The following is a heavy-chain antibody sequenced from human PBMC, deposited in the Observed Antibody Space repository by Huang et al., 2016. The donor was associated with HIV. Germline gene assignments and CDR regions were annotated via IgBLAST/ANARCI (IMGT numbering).Heavy chain of an antibody. CDR1: GGTFSKYA. D-gene: IGHD4-17*01. J-gene: IGHJ4*02. CDR3: ARGQLGSYGDYDVLY. V-gene: IGHV1-69*13. CDR2: IIPMFGTP. Sequence: QVQLVQSGAEVKTPGSSVKVSCKASGGTFSKYAISWVRQAPGQGFEWMGWIIPMFGTPNYARKFQGRVTITADDSTSTTYVEVSSLRSEDTALYYCARGQLGSYGDYDVLYWGQGTLVTVSS.